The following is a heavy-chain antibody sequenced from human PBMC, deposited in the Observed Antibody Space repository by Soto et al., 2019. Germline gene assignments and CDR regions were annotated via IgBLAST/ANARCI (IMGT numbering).Heavy chain of an antibody. Sequence: GALRLSCVASVFPFSDYSMYWVRQAPGKGLQWVGSISYDGFSKYADFVKGRFTISRDNSKNTLYLQMYSLRPEDTAMYYCASLYYYSLTKYLDYWGRGTVVTVSS. D-gene: IGHD3-16*01. CDR2: ISYDGFSK. CDR3: ASLYYYSLTKYLDY. CDR1: VFPFSDYS. J-gene: IGHJ4*02. V-gene: IGHV3-30-3*01.